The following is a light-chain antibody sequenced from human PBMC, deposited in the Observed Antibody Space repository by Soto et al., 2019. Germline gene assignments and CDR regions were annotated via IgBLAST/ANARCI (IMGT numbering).Light chain of an antibody. CDR3: QQYNNWPPIT. CDR2: GAS. J-gene: IGKJ5*01. CDR1: QSVSSK. Sequence: ETVMTQSPATLSVSPGERATLSCRASQSVSSKLAWYQQKPGQAPRLLIYGASTRAADIPARFSGSGSGTEFTLSISSLQSEDSAVYYCQQYNNWPPITFGQGTRLEI. V-gene: IGKV3D-15*01.